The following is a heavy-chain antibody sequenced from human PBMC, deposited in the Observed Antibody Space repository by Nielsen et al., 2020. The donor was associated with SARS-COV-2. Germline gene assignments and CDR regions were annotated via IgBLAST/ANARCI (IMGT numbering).Heavy chain of an antibody. CDR3: ARDRWHDFWSGYYAPPGGMDV. V-gene: IGHV3-64D*06. J-gene: IGHJ6*02. D-gene: IGHD3-3*01. CDR2: ISSNGGST. Sequence: VRQAPGKGLEYVSAISSNGGSTYYADSVKGRFTISRDNSKNTLYLQMSSLRAEDTAVYYCARDRWHDFWSGYYAPPGGMDVWGQGTTVTVSS.